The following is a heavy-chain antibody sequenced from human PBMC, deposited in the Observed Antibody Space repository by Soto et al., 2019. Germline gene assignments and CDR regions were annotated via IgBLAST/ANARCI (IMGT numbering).Heavy chain of an antibody. CDR2: ISGSGGST. CDR3: ARTVDTAIVTFDY. Sequence: PGGSLRLSCAAAGFTFSSYAMSCFRQAPGKGLAWVSAISGSGGSTYYADSVKGRFTISRDNSKNTLYLQMNSLRAEDTAVYSCARTVDTAIVTFDYCGQGTLVTVSS. CDR1: GFTFSSYA. V-gene: IGHV3-23*01. D-gene: IGHD5-18*01. J-gene: IGHJ4*02.